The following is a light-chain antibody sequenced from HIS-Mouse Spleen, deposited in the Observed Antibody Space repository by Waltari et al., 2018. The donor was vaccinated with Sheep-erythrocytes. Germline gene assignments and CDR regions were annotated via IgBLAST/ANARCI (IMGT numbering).Light chain of an antibody. CDR1: SSDVGGYNY. J-gene: IGLJ1*01. V-gene: IGLV2-11*01. Sequence: QSALTQPRSVSGSPGQSVTISCTGTSSDVGGYNYVSWYQQHPGKAPKLMIYDVSKRPSGIPERFSGSSSGTTVTLTISGVQAEDEADYYCQSADSSGTYVFGTGTKVTVL. CDR3: QSADSSGTYV. CDR2: DVS.